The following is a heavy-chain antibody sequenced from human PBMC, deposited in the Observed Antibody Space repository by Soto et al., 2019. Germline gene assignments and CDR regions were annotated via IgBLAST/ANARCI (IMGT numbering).Heavy chain of an antibody. J-gene: IGHJ6*01. V-gene: IGHV5-10-1*01. Sequence: GDALKISCKCSGYSFTNYWINWVRQMPGKGLEWMGTIDPSDSYTNYSPSFQGHVTISVDKSVNTAYLQWSSLKASDTAMYYWRRRLSGAKYGYNASYYYGMEVVGLGITATV. CDR2: IDPSDSYT. CDR1: GYSFTNYW. CDR3: RRRLSGAKYGYNASYYYGMEV. D-gene: IGHD5-12*01.